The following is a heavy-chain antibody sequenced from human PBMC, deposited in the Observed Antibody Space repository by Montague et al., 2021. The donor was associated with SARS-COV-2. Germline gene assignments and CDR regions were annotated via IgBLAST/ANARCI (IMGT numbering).Heavy chain of an antibody. CDR3: ASGYIVTYYFDY. Sequence: TLSLTCTVSGGSISSVYFYWGWFRQPAGKELEWIGLIYPSGNTNYNPSLKSRVAISVDTSKNQFSLKLSSVAAADTAVYYCASGYIVTYYFDYWGRGTLVTVSS. D-gene: IGHD2-15*01. V-gene: IGHV4-61*02. J-gene: IGHJ4*02. CDR1: GGSISSVYFY. CDR2: IYPSGNT.